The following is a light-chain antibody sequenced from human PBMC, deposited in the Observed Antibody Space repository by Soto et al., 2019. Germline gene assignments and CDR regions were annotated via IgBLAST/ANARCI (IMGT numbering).Light chain of an antibody. V-gene: IGKV1-5*01. J-gene: IGKJ1*01. CDR2: GAS. Sequence: DIQMTQSPSSLSAVVGDRVTITCRASQSINDWLAWYQQKPGKAPQLLIYGASTLGSGVPSRFRGSGSGTEFTLTISSLQPDDVATYYCQQYNSLHVAFGQGTKVDIK. CDR3: QQYNSLHVA. CDR1: QSINDW.